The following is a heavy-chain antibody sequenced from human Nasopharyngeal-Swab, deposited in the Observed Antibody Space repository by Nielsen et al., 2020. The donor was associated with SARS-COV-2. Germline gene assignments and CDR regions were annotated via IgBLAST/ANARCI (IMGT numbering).Heavy chain of an antibody. Sequence: GESLKISCAASGFTFSSYGMHWVRQAPGKGLEWVAVIWYDGSNKYYADSVKGRFTISRDNSKNTLYLQMNSLRAEDTAVYYCARDRGYSYGPDAFDIWGQGTMVTVSS. CDR3: ARDRGYSYGPDAFDI. J-gene: IGHJ3*02. V-gene: IGHV3-33*01. CDR1: GFTFSSYG. CDR2: IWYDGSNK. D-gene: IGHD5-18*01.